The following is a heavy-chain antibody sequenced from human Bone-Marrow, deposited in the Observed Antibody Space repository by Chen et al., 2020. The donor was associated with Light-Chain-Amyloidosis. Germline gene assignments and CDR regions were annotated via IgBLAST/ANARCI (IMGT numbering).Heavy chain of an antibody. V-gene: IGHV5-51*01. CDR1: GYTFPNYW. J-gene: IGHJ4*02. Sequence: EVQLEQSGPEAKMPGESLKISCKGSGYTFPNYWIGWVRQMPGKGLEWMGVIYPDDSDARYSPSFEGQVTISADKSITTAYLQWRSLKASDTAMYYCARRRDGYNFDYWGQGTLVTVSS. CDR2: IYPDDSDA. CDR3: ARRRDGYNFDY. D-gene: IGHD5-12*01.